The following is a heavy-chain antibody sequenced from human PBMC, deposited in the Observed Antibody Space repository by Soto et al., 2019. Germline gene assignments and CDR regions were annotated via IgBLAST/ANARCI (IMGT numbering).Heavy chain of an antibody. D-gene: IGHD3-22*01. Sequence: QVQLQQSGPGLVKPSQTLSVTCAISGDSVSSNTAAWNWIRQSPSRGLEWLGRTYYRSKWYNDYAVSVKGRITIKSDTSKNQFSLQLNSVTPEDTAVYYCAGGFYYDSSAYYRFDFEYWGQGTLVTVSS. CDR1: GDSVSSNTAA. CDR3: AGGFYYDSSAYYRFDFEY. CDR2: TYYRSKWYN. J-gene: IGHJ4*02. V-gene: IGHV6-1*01.